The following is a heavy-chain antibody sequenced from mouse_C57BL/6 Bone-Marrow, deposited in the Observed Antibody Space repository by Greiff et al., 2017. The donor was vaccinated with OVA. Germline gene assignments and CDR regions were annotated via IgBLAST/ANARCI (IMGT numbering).Heavy chain of an antibody. Sequence: EVKVVESGGGLVQSGRSLRLSCATSGFTFSDFYMEWVRQAPGKGLEWIAASRNKANDYTTEYSASVKGRFIVSRDTSRSILYLQMNALRAEDTAIYYCARDAALITTVVAEGYAMDYWGQGTSVTVSS. D-gene: IGHD1-1*01. J-gene: IGHJ4*01. CDR1: GFTFSDFY. CDR2: SRNKANDYTT. V-gene: IGHV7-1*01. CDR3: ARDAALITTVVAEGYAMDY.